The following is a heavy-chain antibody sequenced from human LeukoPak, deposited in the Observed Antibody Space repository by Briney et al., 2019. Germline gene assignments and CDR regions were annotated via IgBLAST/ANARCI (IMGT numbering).Heavy chain of an antibody. CDR1: GYTFTSYD. V-gene: IGHV1-8*01. D-gene: IGHD1-26*01. Sequence: ASVKVSCKASGYTFTSYDINWVRQATGQGLEWMGWMNPNSGNTGYAQKFQGRVTMTRNTSISTAYMELSSLRSEDTAVYYCARDSGSYSPQTPRSYGMDVWGKGTTVTVSS. J-gene: IGHJ6*04. CDR2: MNPNSGNT. CDR3: ARDSGSYSPQTPRSYGMDV.